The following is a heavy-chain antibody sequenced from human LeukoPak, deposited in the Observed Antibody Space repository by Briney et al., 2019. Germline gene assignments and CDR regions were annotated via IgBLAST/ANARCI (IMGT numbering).Heavy chain of an antibody. CDR3: ARATTVVTSGFYYFDY. CDR1: GGSISSSSYY. D-gene: IGHD4-23*01. CDR2: IYYSGST. V-gene: IGHV4-39*07. J-gene: IGHJ4*02. Sequence: PSETLSLTCTVSGGSISSSSYYWGWIRQPPGKGLEWIGSIYYSGSTYYNPSLKSRVTISVDTSKNQFSLKLSSVTAADTAVYYCARATTVVTSGFYYFDYWGQGTLVTVSS.